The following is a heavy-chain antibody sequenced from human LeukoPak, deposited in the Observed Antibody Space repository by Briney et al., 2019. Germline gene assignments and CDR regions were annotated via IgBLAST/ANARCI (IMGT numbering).Heavy chain of an antibody. J-gene: IGHJ3*02. CDR2: IYTSGST. Sequence: PSETLSLTCTVSGGSISSYYWSWIRQPAGKGLEWIGRIYTSGSTNYNPSLKSRVTMSVDTSKNQFSLKLSSVTAADTAVYYCARVRRFYYDSSTKGAFDIWGQGTMVTVSS. D-gene: IGHD3-22*01. V-gene: IGHV4-4*07. CDR3: ARVRRFYYDSSTKGAFDI. CDR1: GGSISSYY.